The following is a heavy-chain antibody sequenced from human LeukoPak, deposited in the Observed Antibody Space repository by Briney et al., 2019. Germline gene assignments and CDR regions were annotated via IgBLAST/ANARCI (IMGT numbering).Heavy chain of an antibody. CDR2: ISYDGSNK. V-gene: IGHV3-30*18. D-gene: IGHD4-23*01. J-gene: IGHJ3*02. CDR1: GFTFSSYG. Sequence: GGSLRLSCAASGFTFSSYGMDWVCHAPGKGLEWVAVISYDGSNKYCADSVKGRFTISRDNSKNTLYLQMNSLRAEDTAVYYCAKTVRNYGGAFDIWGQGTMVTVSS. CDR3: AKTVRNYGGAFDI.